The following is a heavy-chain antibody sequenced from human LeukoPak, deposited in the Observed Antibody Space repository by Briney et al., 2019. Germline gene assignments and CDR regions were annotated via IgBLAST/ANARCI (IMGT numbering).Heavy chain of an antibody. V-gene: IGHV4-59*01. CDR3: ARGLVYGRFDY. CDR1: GGSISSYY. Sequence: SETRSLTCTVSGGSISSYYWSWIRQPPGKGLEWIGYIYYSGSTNSNPSLKSRVTISVDTSQNHFSLKLSSVTAADTAVYYCARGLVYGRFDYWGQGTLVTVSS. D-gene: IGHD1-14*01. CDR2: IYYSGST. J-gene: IGHJ4*02.